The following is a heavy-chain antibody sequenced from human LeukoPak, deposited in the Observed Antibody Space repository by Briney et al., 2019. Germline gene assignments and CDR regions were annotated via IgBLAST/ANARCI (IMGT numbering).Heavy chain of an antibody. D-gene: IGHD5-24*01. J-gene: IGHJ4*01. CDR3: VRQVAYNYNYFDS. CDR2: MYYSGNT. CDR1: GGSVSSGSFF. V-gene: IGHV4-39*01. Sequence: SETLSLTCTVSGGSVSSGSFFWGWIRQFPVKGLEWIESMYYSGNTYYNPSLKSRVTISVDTSKNQSSLRLTSVTAADTAVYYCVRQVAYNYNYFDSWGHGTLVNVSS.